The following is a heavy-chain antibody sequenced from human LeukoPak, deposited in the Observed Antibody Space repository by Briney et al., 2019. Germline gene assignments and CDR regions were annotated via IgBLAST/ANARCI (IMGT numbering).Heavy chain of an antibody. D-gene: IGHD6-19*01. V-gene: IGHV4-59*01. CDR3: AGRSRSGWYYDY. CDR2: VYYSGST. CDR1: GGSISSYY. J-gene: IGHJ4*02. Sequence: SETLSLTCTVSGGSISSYYWSWIRQPPGKGLEWIGYVYYSGSTNYNPSLKSRVAISVDTSKNQFSLKLSSVTAADTAVYYCAGRSRSGWYYDYWGQGTLVTVSS.